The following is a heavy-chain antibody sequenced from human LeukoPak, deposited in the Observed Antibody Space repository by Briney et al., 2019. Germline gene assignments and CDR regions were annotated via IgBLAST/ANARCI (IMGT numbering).Heavy chain of an antibody. J-gene: IGHJ4*02. CDR2: IVVGSCST. Sequence: SVKVSFKASGFTFTNSAMQWVRQARGQRLEWIGWIVVGSCSTNYAQKFQERVTITRDMSTSTAYMELSSLRSEDTAVYYCAASSSGWYLGDYWGQGTLVTVSS. CDR1: GFTFTNSA. CDR3: AASSSGWYLGDY. V-gene: IGHV1-58*02. D-gene: IGHD6-19*01.